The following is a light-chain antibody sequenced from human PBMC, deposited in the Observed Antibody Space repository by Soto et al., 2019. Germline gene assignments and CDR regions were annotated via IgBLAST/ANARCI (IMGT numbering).Light chain of an antibody. CDR1: QSVSSSY. V-gene: IGKV3-20*01. CDR2: GAS. Sequence: EIVLTQSPGTLSLSPGERATLSCWASQSVSSSYLVWYQQKLGQAPRLLIHGASSRATGIPDRFSGSGSGTHFTLTISRVEPEDFAVYYWQKYGRSSWTSGQGTKVQIK. CDR3: QKYGRSSWT. J-gene: IGKJ1*01.